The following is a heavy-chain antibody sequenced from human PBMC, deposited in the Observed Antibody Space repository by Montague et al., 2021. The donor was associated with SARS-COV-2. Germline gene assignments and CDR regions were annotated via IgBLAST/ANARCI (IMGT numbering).Heavy chain of an antibody. Sequence: SETLSLTCTVPVRCSSSSHRRWIQQHTGKGQASFPFIYLNGLPNNNPSLKSQCTISIDPPMNQFSLSLSSMTAADTAVYFCESDLIPPRTAIKTNFFGLSVWGQGTTVIVSS. V-gene: IGHV4-59*01. CDR1: VRCSSSSH. CDR3: ESDLIPPRTAIKTNFFGLSV. J-gene: IGHJ6*02. CDR2: IYLNGLP. D-gene: IGHD3-16*01.